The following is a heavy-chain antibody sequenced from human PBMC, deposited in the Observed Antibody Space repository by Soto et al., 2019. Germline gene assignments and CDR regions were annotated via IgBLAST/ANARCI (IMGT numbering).Heavy chain of an antibody. CDR2: ISGSGGST. J-gene: IGHJ6*01. CDR3: AKALESGIGFESDFGSGYYGYYGMDV. CDR1: GFTFSSYT. Sequence: PGGSLRLSCAASGFTFSSYTMSRVRQAPGKGLEWVSPISGSGGSTYYADSVKGRFTISRDNSKNTLYLQMNSLRAEDTAVYYCAKALESGIGFESDFGSGYYGYYGMDVWGQGTTVIVSS. V-gene: IGHV3-23*01. D-gene: IGHD3-3*01.